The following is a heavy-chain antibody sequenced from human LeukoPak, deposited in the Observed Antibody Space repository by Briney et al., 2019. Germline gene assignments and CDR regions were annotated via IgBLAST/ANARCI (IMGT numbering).Heavy chain of an antibody. CDR1: GFTFSSYW. Sequence: GGSLRLSCAASGFTFSSYWMSWVRQAPGKGLEWVANIKQDGSEKYYVDSVKGRFTISRDNAKNSLYLQMNSLRAEATAVYYCARAEGHYDFWSGYHNWFDPWGQGTLVTVSS. J-gene: IGHJ5*02. CDR2: IKQDGSEK. D-gene: IGHD3-3*01. V-gene: IGHV3-7*01. CDR3: ARAEGHYDFWSGYHNWFDP.